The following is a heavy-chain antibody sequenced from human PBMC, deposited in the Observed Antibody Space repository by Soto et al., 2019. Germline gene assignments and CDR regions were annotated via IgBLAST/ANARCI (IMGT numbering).Heavy chain of an antibody. CDR2: ISSNGGST. D-gene: IGHD6-13*01. V-gene: IGHV3-64*01. J-gene: IGHJ4*02. CDR1: GFTFSSYA. CDR3: ARGKQQLVSLLNY. Sequence: GGSLRLSCAASGFTFSSYAMHWVRQAPGKGLEYVSAISSNGGSTYYANSVKGRFTISRDNSKNTLYLQMGSLRAEDMAVYYCARGKQQLVSLLNYWGQGTLVTVSS.